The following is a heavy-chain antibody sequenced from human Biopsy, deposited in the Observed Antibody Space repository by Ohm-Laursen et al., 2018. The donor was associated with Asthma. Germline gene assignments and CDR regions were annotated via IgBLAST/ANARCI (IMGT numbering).Heavy chain of an antibody. J-gene: IGHJ4*02. Sequence: SLRLSCAASGFTFSSFAMSWVRQAPRKGLEWVSAITRSAGRTDYADSVKGRFTTSRANSKNTLYLQMNSLRAEDTAVYYCAKAREDIVVVVAVSDSWGQGTLVTVSS. CDR2: ITRSAGRT. CDR1: GFTFSSFA. D-gene: IGHD2-15*01. V-gene: IGHV3-23*01. CDR3: AKAREDIVVVVAVSDS.